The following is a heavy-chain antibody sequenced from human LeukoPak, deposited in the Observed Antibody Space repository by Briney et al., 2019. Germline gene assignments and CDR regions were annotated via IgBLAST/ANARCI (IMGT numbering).Heavy chain of an antibody. D-gene: IGHD6-19*01. CDR2: IYYSGST. CDR3: ARDRVAGTGYFDF. J-gene: IGHJ4*02. V-gene: IGHV4-31*03. CDR1: GGSISSGGYY. Sequence: PSQTLSLTCTVSGGSISSGGYYWSWIRQHPGKGLEWIGYIYYSGSTYYNPSLKSRVTISLDTSKNQFPLKLSSVTAADTAVYYCARDRVAGTGYFDFWGQGTLVTVSS.